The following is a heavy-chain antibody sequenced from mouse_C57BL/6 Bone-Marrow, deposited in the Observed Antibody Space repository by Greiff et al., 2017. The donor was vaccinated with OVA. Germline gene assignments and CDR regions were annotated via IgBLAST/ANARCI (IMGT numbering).Heavy chain of an antibody. CDR1: GFNIKDDY. D-gene: IGHD2-12*01. CDR3: TIPTLASYFDY. Sequence: LVESGAELVRPGASVKLSCTASGFNIKDDYMHWVKQRPEQGLEWIGWIDPENGDTEYASKFQGKATITADTSSNTAYLQLSSLTSEDTAVYYCTIPTLASYFDYWGQGTTLTVSS. J-gene: IGHJ2*01. V-gene: IGHV14-4*01. CDR2: IDPENGDT.